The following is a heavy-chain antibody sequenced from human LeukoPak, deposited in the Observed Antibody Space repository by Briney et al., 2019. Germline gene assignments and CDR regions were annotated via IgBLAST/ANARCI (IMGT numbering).Heavy chain of an antibody. J-gene: IGHJ4*02. CDR2: IQSDGSGT. D-gene: IGHD2-8*02. V-gene: IGHV3-74*01. CDR3: ARANTGSIDI. CDR1: GFVFSNYW. Sequence: PGGSLRLSCTASGFVFSNYWMLWVRQAPGKGLEWVSLIQSDGSGTTYTDSMKGRFIISRDNAKNTLYLQMTSLTAEDTAVYYCARANTGSIDIWGQGTLVTVSS.